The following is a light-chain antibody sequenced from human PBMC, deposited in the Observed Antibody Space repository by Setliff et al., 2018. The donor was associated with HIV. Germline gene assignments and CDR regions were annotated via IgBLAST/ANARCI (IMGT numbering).Light chain of an antibody. CDR3: SSFTSSNSYV. V-gene: IGLV2-14*03. J-gene: IGLJ1*01. CDR1: SRDVGGHHY. Sequence: QPVLAQPAPVSGSLGQSITISCTGTSRDVGGHHYVSWYQQHPGTAPKLIIYDVSNRPSGVSNRFSGCKSGSTASLTISGLQAEDEADYYCSSFTSSNSYVFGTGTKVPS. CDR2: DVS.